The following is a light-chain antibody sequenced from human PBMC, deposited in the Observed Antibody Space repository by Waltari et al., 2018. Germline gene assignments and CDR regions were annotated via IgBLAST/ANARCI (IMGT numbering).Light chain of an antibody. CDR2: DVS. V-gene: IGLV2-14*03. J-gene: IGLJ3*02. CDR1: SSDVGAYNY. Sequence: QSALTQPASVSGSPGQSITISCTGTSSDVGAYNYVSWYQQHPGKAPKVMIYDVSNRPSGVSNRFSGSKSGNPASLTISGLQAEDEADYYCSSYTTSSTRVFGGGTRLTVL. CDR3: SSYTTSSTRV.